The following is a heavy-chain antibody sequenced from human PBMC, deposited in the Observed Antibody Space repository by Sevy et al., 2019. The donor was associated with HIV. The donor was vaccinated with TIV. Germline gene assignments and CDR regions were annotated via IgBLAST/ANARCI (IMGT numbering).Heavy chain of an antibody. Sequence: SETLSLTCAVSGGSISSGGYSWSWIRQPPGKGLEWIGYIYHSGSTYYNPSLKSRVTISVDRSKNQFSLKLSSVTAAESAVYYCARQKYYYDSSGYLSWFDPWGQGTLVTVSS. CDR2: IYHSGST. CDR1: GGSISSGGYS. J-gene: IGHJ5*02. CDR3: ARQKYYYDSSGYLSWFDP. V-gene: IGHV4-30-2*01. D-gene: IGHD3-22*01.